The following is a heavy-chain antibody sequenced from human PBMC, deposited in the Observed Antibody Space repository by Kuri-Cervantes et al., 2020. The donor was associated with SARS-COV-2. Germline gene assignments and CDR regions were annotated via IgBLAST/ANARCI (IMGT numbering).Heavy chain of an antibody. CDR1: GYSFTSYW. Sequence: KISCKGSGYSFTSYWISWVRQAPGQGLEWMGRIIPILGVANYAQKFQGRVTITADKSTSTAYMELSSLRSEDAAVYYCARDPGIRALYGMDVWGQGTTVTVSS. J-gene: IGHJ6*02. CDR2: IIPILGVA. V-gene: IGHV1-69*04. D-gene: IGHD3-10*01. CDR3: ARDPGIRALYGMDV.